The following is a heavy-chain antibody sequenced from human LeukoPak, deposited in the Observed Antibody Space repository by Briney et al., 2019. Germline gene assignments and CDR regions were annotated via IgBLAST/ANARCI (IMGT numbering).Heavy chain of an antibody. CDR1: GGAISSGSYY. CDR3: ARAIEVGAMTPFDY. J-gene: IGHJ4*02. V-gene: IGHV4-39*07. D-gene: IGHD1-26*01. Sequence: PSETLSLTCIVSGGAISSGSYYWGWIRQPPGKGLEWIGSMYYTGSTYYNPSLKSRVTISVDTSKNQFSLKLSSVTAADTAVYYCARAIEVGAMTPFDYWGQGTLVTVSS. CDR2: MYYTGST.